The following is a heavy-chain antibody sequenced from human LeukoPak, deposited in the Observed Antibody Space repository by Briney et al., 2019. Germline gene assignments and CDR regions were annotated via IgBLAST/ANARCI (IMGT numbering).Heavy chain of an antibody. CDR2: IYHNAFT. D-gene: IGHD5-12*01. Sequence: SETLSPTCTVSGGSISGYYWSWLRQPPGKGLEWIGYIYHNAFTHYNPSLRSRVTISVDTSRNQFSLKLTSATAADTAIYYCARGQRCSRYDGGCDQWYFDLWGRGTLVTVSS. V-gene: IGHV4-59*01. J-gene: IGHJ2*01. CDR1: GGSISGYY. CDR3: ARGQRCSRYDGGCDQWYFDL.